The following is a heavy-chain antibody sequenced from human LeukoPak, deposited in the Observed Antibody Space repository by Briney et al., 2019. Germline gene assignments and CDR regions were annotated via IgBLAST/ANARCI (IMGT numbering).Heavy chain of an antibody. CDR1: GGSISSYY. CDR3: ARDHWASKGAFDI. CDR2: IYYSGST. J-gene: IGHJ3*02. V-gene: IGHV4-59*12. D-gene: IGHD3-16*01. Sequence: PSETLSLTCTVSGGSISSYYWSWIRQPPGKGLEWIGYIYYSGSTNYNPSLKSRVTISVDTSKNQFSLKLSSVTAADTAVYYCARDHWASKGAFDIWGQGTMVTVSS.